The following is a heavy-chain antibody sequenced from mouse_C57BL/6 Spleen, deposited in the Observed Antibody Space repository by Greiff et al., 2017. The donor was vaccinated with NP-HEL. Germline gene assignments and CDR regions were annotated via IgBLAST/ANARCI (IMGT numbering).Heavy chain of an antibody. V-gene: IGHV5-6*01. J-gene: IGHJ4*01. CDR3: ARGEIYFAMDY. D-gene: IGHD1-1*01. CDR1: GFTFSSYG. CDR2: ISSGGSYT. Sequence: EVNLVESGGDLVKPGGSLKLSCAASGFTFSSYGMSWVRQTPDKRLEWVATISSGGSYTYYPDSVKGRFTISRDNSKNTLYLQMSSLKSEDTAMYYCARGEIYFAMDYWGQGTSVTVSS.